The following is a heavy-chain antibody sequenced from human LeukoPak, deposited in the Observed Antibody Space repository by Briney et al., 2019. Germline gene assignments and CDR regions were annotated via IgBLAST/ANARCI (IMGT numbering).Heavy chain of an antibody. D-gene: IGHD6-13*01. CDR1: GLTFSSYG. J-gene: IGHJ4*02. V-gene: IGHV3-30*18. CDR3: AKSGIEAAGSLVYFGY. Sequence: GGSLRLSCAASGLTFSSYGMHWVRQAPGKGLECVAIISYDGSNKYYTDSVKGRFTISRDNSKNTLYLQMNSLRAEDTAVYYCAKSGIEAAGSLVYFGYWGQGTLVTASS. CDR2: ISYDGSNK.